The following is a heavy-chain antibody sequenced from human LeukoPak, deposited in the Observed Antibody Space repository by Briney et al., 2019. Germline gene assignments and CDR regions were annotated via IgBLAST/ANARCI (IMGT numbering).Heavy chain of an antibody. CDR1: GYTFTGYY. J-gene: IGHJ4*02. CDR3: ARGPPTMVRGVIIKRFDY. Sequence: ASVKVSCKASGYTFTGYYMHWVRQAPGQGLEWMGWINPNSGGTNYAQKFQGRVTMTRDTSISTAYMELSRLRSDDTAVYYCARGPPTMVRGVIIKRFDYWGQGTLVTVSS. CDR2: INPNSGGT. D-gene: IGHD3-10*01. V-gene: IGHV1-2*02.